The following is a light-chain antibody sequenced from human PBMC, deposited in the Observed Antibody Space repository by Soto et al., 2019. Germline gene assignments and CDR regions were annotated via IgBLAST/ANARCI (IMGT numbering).Light chain of an antibody. CDR2: EVT. Sequence: QSPLTQPASVSGSSGQSITISCTGGISDIGGYNYVSWFQQHPGKAPKLMIYEVTNRPSGVSNRFSGSKSGSTASLTISGLQAEDEADYYCSSYTSSNTPVFGTGTKVTVL. J-gene: IGLJ1*01. CDR1: ISDIGGYNY. CDR3: SSYTSSNTPV. V-gene: IGLV2-14*01.